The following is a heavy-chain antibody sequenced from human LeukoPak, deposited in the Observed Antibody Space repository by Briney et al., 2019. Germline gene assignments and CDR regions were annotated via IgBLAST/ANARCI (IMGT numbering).Heavy chain of an antibody. D-gene: IGHD3-9*01. CDR1: GFTFSRYG. Sequence: GGSLRLSCAASGFTFSRYGMHWVRQAPAKGLEWVAVISYDGSNKYYADSVKGRFTISRDNSKNTLHLQMNSVRAQDTAVYYCAKDLADVLRDLDWLLYGMDVWGQGNTVTVSS. CDR3: AKDLADVLRDLDWLLYGMDV. CDR2: ISYDGSNK. V-gene: IGHV3-30*18. J-gene: IGHJ6*02.